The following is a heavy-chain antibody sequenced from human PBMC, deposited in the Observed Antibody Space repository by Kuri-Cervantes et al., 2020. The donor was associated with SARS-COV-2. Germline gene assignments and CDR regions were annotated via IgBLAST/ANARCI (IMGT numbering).Heavy chain of an antibody. J-gene: IGHJ4*01. CDR1: RYTFTCHG. V-gene: IGHV1-18*01. Sequence: VSHKASRYTFTCHGISRVRPAPGHGLVWMGWISAYNGNTNYAQKLQGRVTMTTDTSTSTAYMELRRLKSDDTAIYYCAGSGTGDLGAYWGHRTLVTVSS. CDR2: ISAYNGNT. CDR3: AGSGTGDLGAY. D-gene: IGHD7-27*01.